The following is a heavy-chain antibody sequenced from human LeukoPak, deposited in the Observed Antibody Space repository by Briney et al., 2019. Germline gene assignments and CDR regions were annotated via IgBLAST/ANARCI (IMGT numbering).Heavy chain of an antibody. CDR2: IKQDGSEK. J-gene: IGHJ4*02. Sequence: PGGSLRLSCAASGFTFSSYWMSWVRQAPGKGLEWVANIKQDGSEKYYVDSVKGRFTISRDNAKNSLHLQMNSLRAEDTAVYYCARAGSYDFWSGYYAWDYWGQGTLVTVSS. CDR1: GFTFSSYW. CDR3: ARAGSYDFWSGYYAWDY. D-gene: IGHD3-3*01. V-gene: IGHV3-7*01.